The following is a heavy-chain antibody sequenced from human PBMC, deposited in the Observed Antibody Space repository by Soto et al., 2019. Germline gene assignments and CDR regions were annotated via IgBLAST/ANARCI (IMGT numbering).Heavy chain of an antibody. J-gene: IGHJ6*02. D-gene: IGHD2-2*01. Sequence: ESLKISFKGSGYSFTSYWIGWVRQIPGKGLEWMGIIYPGDSDTRYSPSFQGQVTISADKSISTAYLQWSSLKASDTAMYYCARHGVVVVPAARKNYYYYGMDVWGQGTTVTVSS. CDR2: IYPGDSDT. CDR3: ARHGVVVVPAARKNYYYYGMDV. CDR1: GYSFTSYW. V-gene: IGHV5-51*01.